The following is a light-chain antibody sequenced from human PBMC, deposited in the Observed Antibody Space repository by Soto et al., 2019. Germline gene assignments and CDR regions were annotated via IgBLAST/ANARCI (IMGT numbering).Light chain of an antibody. CDR3: HSYTSSSTYV. CDR1: SSDVGGYKY. J-gene: IGLJ1*01. Sequence: QSVLTQPASVSGSPGQSITISCTGTSSDVGGYKYVSWYQQHPGKAPKLMIYEVSNRPSGISNRFSGSKSGNTASLTISGLQAEDEADYYCHSYTSSSTYVFGTGTKLTVL. CDR2: EVS. V-gene: IGLV2-14*01.